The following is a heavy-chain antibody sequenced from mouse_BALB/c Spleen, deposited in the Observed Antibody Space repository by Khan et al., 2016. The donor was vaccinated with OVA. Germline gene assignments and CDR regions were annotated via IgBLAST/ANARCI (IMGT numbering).Heavy chain of an antibody. CDR3: ANYKYDYFDY. J-gene: IGHJ2*01. V-gene: IGHV1-87*01. Sequence: VRLQQSGAELARPGASVKLSCKASGYTFTSYWMQWVKQRPGQGLEWIGTIYPGDGDTRYTQKFKGKATLTADKSSSTAYMQLSSLTSEDSAVYYCANYKYDYFDYWGQGTTLTVSS. D-gene: IGHD2-14*01. CDR2: IYPGDGDT. CDR1: GYTFTSYW.